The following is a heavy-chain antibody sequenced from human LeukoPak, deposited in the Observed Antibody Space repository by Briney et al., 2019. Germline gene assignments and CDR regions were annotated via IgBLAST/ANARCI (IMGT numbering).Heavy chain of an antibody. V-gene: IGHV3-15*01. J-gene: IGHJ4*02. Sequence: GGSLRLSCAASGFTFSNAWMSWVRQAPGKGLEWVGRIKSKTDGGTTDYAAPVKGRFTISRDDSKNTLYLQMNSLKTEDTAVYYCTTTYYYDSSGYYYGGYWGQGTLVTVSS. CDR2: IKSKTDGGTT. CDR1: GFTFSNAW. D-gene: IGHD3-22*01. CDR3: TTTYYYDSSGYYYGGY.